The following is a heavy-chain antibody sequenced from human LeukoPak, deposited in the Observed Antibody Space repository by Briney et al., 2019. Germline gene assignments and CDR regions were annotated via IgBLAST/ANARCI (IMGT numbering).Heavy chain of an antibody. V-gene: IGHV4-59*01. D-gene: IGHD5-24*01. CDR1: GGSISSYY. Sequence: SETLSLTCTVSGGSISSYYWSWIRQPPGKGLEWIGYIYYSGSTNYNPSLKSRVTISVDPSKTQCSLKLSSVTAADTAVYYCARELGRDGYNNYFDYWGQGTLVTVSS. CDR2: IYYSGST. J-gene: IGHJ4*02. CDR3: ARELGRDGYNNYFDY.